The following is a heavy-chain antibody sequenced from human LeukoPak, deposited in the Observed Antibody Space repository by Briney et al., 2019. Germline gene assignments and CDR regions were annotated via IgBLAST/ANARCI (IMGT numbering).Heavy chain of an antibody. V-gene: IGHV4-34*01. CDR1: GGSFSGYY. J-gene: IGHJ6*02. CDR2: INHSGST. D-gene: IGHD6-19*01. Sequence: SETLSLTCAVYGGSFSGYYWSWIRQPPGKGLEWIGEINHSGSTNYNPSLKSRVTISVGTSKNQFSLKLSSVTAADTAVYYCARGRWQWLAFYYGMDVWGQGTTVTVSS. CDR3: ARGRWQWLAFYYGMDV.